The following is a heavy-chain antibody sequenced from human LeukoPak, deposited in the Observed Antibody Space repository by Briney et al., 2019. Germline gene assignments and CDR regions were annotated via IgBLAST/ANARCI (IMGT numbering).Heavy chain of an antibody. J-gene: IGHJ3*02. Sequence: GGSLRLSCAASGFTFSNAWMSWVRQAPGKGLEWVGRIKSKTDGGTTDYAAPVKGRFTISRDDSKNTLYLQMNSLKTEDTAVYYCTTSSSWYLDAFDIWGQGTMVTVPS. V-gene: IGHV3-15*01. CDR2: IKSKTDGGTT. D-gene: IGHD6-13*01. CDR3: TTSSSWYLDAFDI. CDR1: GFTFSNAW.